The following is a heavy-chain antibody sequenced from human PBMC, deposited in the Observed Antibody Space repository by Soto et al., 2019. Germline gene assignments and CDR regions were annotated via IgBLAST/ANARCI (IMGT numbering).Heavy chain of an antibody. V-gene: IGHV1-69*01. Sequence: QVQLVQSGAEVKKPGSSVKVSCKASGGTFSSYAISWVRQAPGQGLEWMGGIIPIFCTANYAQKFQGRVTITADESTSTAYRELSRLRSEDTAVYSCAGDPTPKWIPSRAYNWFAPWGKGTRVTVCS. CDR2: IIPIFCTA. CDR1: GGTFSSYA. J-gene: IGHJ5*02. D-gene: IGHD5-18*01. CDR3: AGDPTPKWIPSRAYNWFAP.